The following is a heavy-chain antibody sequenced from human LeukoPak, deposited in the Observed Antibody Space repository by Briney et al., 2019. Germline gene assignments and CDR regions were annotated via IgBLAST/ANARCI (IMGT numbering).Heavy chain of an antibody. CDR2: IIPIFGTA. V-gene: IGHV1-69*13. CDR3: AREVVWSGYYSYYYYYMDV. Sequence: SVKVSCKASGGTFSSYAISWVRQAPGQGPEWMGGIIPIFGTANYAQKFQGRVTITADESTSTAYMELSSLRSEDTAVYYCAREVVWSGYYSYYYYYMDVWGKGTTVTVSS. CDR1: GGTFSSYA. D-gene: IGHD3-3*01. J-gene: IGHJ6*03.